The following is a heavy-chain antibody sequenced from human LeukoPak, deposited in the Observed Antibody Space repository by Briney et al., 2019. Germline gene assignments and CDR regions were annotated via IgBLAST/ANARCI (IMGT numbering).Heavy chain of an antibody. V-gene: IGHV4-59*01. J-gene: IGHJ3*02. CDR3: ARDRILPKYYYDSSGYPRNAFDI. Sequence: SETLSLTCTVSGGSISSYYWSWIRQPPGKGLEWIGYIYYSGSTNYNHSLKSRVTISVDTSKNQFSLKLSSVTAADTAVYYCARDRILPKYYYDSSGYPRNAFDIWGQGTMVTVSS. CDR1: GGSISSYY. D-gene: IGHD3-22*01. CDR2: IYYSGST.